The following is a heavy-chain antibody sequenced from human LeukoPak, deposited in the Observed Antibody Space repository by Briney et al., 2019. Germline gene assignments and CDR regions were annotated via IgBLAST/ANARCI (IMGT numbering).Heavy chain of an antibody. Sequence: PGGSLRLSCAASGFTFSDHYMSWIRQAPGKGLEWVSYISSSGSTIYYADSVKGRFTISRDNAKTSLYLQMNSLRAEDTAVYYCARDGADYDFWSGYYKYRHFDYWGQGTLVTVSS. CDR2: ISSSGSTI. V-gene: IGHV3-11*04. CDR1: GFTFSDHY. CDR3: ARDGADYDFWSGYYKYRHFDY. D-gene: IGHD3-3*01. J-gene: IGHJ4*02.